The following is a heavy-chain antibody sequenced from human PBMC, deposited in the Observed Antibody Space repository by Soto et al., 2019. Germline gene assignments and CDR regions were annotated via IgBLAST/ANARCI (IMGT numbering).Heavy chain of an antibody. J-gene: IGHJ6*03. D-gene: IGHD2-21*01. CDR1: GGSFSGYY. CDR3: ARGGISHWAYFYYMDV. CDR2: INHIGSI. Sequence: SETLSLTCAVYGGSFSGYYWSWIRQPPGKGLEWIGEINHIGSINYNPSLKSRVTTSVDTSNNQFSLTLNSVTAADTATYYCARGGISHWAYFYYMDVWDRGTTVTVSS. V-gene: IGHV4-34*01.